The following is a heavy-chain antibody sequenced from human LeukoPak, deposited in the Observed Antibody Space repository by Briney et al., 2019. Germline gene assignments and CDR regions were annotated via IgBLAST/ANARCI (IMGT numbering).Heavy chain of an antibody. CDR1: GFTFSSYS. D-gene: IGHD6-13*01. Sequence: GGSLRLPCAASGFTFSSYSMNWVRQAPGKGLEWVSSISSSSSYIYYADSVKGRFTISRDNAKNSPYLQMNSLRTEDTALYYCAKGSSSWPSLLDYWGQGTLVTVSS. CDR3: AKGSSSWPSLLDY. V-gene: IGHV3-21*01. J-gene: IGHJ4*02. CDR2: ISSSSSYI.